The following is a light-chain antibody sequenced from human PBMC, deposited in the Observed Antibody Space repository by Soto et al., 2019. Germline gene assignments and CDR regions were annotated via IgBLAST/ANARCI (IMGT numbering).Light chain of an antibody. V-gene: IGKV1-17*03. CDR1: QDISNF. Sequence: DIQRTQSPSSLSASVGDRVTITCRASQDISNFLVWFQQRPGKVPKRLMYSANRLESGVPSRFSGSGSGTEFTLTISRLQPEDFATYDCLQQKSYPRTFGQGTKVDIK. CDR2: SAN. J-gene: IGKJ1*01. CDR3: LQQKSYPRT.